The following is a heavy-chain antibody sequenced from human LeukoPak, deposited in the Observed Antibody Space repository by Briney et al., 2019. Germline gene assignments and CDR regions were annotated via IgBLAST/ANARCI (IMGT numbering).Heavy chain of an antibody. V-gene: IGHV3-30*18. J-gene: IGHJ4*02. D-gene: IGHD6-19*01. CDR3: ANQDLPYSSGWYFGY. CDR2: ISYDGSNK. Sequence: AGGSLRPSCAASGFTFSSYGMHWVRQAPGKGLEWVAVISYDGSNKYYADSVKGRFTISRDNSKNTLYLQMNSLRAEDTAVYYCANQDLPYSSGWYFGYWGQGTLVTVSS. CDR1: GFTFSSYG.